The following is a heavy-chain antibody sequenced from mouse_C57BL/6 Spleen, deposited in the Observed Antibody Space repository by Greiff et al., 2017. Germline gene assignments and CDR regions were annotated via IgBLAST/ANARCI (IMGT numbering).Heavy chain of an antibody. CDR3: ARGLGGYDGVDY. CDR1: GYTFTSYW. Sequence: QVQLQQPGAELVKPGASVKMSCKASGYTFTSYWITWVKQRPGQGLEWIGDIYPGSGSTNYNEKFKSKATLTVDTSSSTAYMQLSSLTSEDSAVYDCARGLGGYDGVDYWGHGTTLTVSS. V-gene: IGHV1-55*01. D-gene: IGHD2-2*01. CDR2: IYPGSGST. J-gene: IGHJ2*01.